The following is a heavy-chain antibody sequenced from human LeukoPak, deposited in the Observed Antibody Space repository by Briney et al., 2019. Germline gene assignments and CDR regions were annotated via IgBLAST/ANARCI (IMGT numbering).Heavy chain of an antibody. CDR1: GYTFTSNY. J-gene: IGHJ4*02. Sequence: ASVKVSCKASGYTFTSNYIHWVRQAPGKGLEWMGGFDPEDGETIYAQKFQGRVTMTEDTSTDTAYMELSSLRSEDTAVYYCATMAIGSTGIAIDYWGQGTLVTVSS. CDR3: ATMAIGSTGIAIDY. CDR2: FDPEDGET. V-gene: IGHV1-24*01. D-gene: IGHD6-13*01.